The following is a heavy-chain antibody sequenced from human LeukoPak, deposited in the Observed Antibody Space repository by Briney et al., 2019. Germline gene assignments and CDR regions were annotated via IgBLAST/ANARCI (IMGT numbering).Heavy chain of an antibody. V-gene: IGHV3-15*01. CDR1: GFAFSYAW. J-gene: IGHJ5*02. CDR3: TTELAGYCSRTSCSASRFDP. Sequence: GGSLRLSCAASGFAFSYAWMSWVRQAPGKGLEWVGRIRSKSDGGTTDYAAPVKGRFTMIRDDSKSTLYLQMNSLKTEDTAVYYCTTELAGYCSRTSCSASRFDPWGQGTLVTVSS. D-gene: IGHD2-2*01. CDR2: IRSKSDGGTT.